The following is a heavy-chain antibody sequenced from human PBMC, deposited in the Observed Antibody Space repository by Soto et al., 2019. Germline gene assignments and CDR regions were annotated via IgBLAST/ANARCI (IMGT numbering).Heavy chain of an antibody. V-gene: IGHV3-64D*06. CDR1: GFTFSSYA. CDR3: VKDRHRSSSSEFDY. Sequence: GGSLRLSCSASGFTFSSYAMHWVRQAPGKGLEYVSAISSYGGSTYYADSVKGRFTIPRDNSKNTLYFQMSSLRAEDTAVYYCVKDRHRSSSSEFDYWGQGTLVTVSS. J-gene: IGHJ4*02. CDR2: ISSYGGST. D-gene: IGHD6-6*01.